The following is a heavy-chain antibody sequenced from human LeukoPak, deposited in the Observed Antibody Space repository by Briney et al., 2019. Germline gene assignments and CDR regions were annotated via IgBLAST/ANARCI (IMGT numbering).Heavy chain of an antibody. V-gene: IGHV1-2*02. J-gene: IGHJ5*02. D-gene: IGHD3-3*01. CDR1: GYTFTGYY. CDR3: ARHYDFWSGYKPFDP. CDR2: INPNSGGT. Sequence: ASVKVSCKASGYTFTGYYMHWVRQAPGQGLEWMGWINPNSGGTNYAQKFQGKVTMTRDTSISTAYMELSRLRSDDTAVYYCARHYDFWSGYKPFDPWGQGTLVTVSS.